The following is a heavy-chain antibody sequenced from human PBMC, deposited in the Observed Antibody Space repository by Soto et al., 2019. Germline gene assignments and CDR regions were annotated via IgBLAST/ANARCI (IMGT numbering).Heavy chain of an antibody. J-gene: IGHJ4*02. V-gene: IGHV1-2*02. D-gene: IGHD6-19*01. Sequence: ASVKVSCKASGYTFTVYYMHCVLQAPGQGLEWMGWINPNSGGTNYAQKFQGRVTMTRDTSISTAYMELSRLRSDDTAVYYCARDRQWLAPEDYWGQGTLVTVSS. CDR2: INPNSGGT. CDR3: ARDRQWLAPEDY. CDR1: GYTFTVYY.